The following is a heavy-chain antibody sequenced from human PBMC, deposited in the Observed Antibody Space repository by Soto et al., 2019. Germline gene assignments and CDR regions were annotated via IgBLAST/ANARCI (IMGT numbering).Heavy chain of an antibody. V-gene: IGHV3-33*01. CDR3: ARDRDTAIWLDLYYMDV. J-gene: IGHJ6*03. Sequence: PGGSLRLSCAASGFTFSSYGMHWVRQAPGKGLEWVAVIWYDGSNKYYADSVKGRFTISRDNSKNTLYLQMNSLRAEDTAVYYCARDRDTAIWLDLYYMDVWGKGTTVTVSS. CDR1: GFTFSSYG. CDR2: IWYDGSNK. D-gene: IGHD5-18*01.